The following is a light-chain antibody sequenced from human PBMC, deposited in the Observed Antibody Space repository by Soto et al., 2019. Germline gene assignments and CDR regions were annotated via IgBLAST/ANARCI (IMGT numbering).Light chain of an antibody. J-gene: IGLJ2*01. CDR1: SSEVGGYNY. Sequence: QSVLTQPPSASGSPGQSVTISCTGTSSEVGGYNYVSWYQQHPGKAPKLMIYEVSKRPSGVPDRFSGSKSGNTASLTVSGLQAEDEADYYCSSYAGSNNLVFGGGTKVTV. CDR3: SSYAGSNNLV. CDR2: EVS. V-gene: IGLV2-8*01.